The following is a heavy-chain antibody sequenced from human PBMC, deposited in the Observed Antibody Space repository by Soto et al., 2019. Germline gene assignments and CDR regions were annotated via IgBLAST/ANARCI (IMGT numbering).Heavy chain of an antibody. CDR3: AIPPGAYYDFWSGYYYGMDV. D-gene: IGHD3-3*01. Sequence: GGSLRLSCAASGFTFSSYAMSWVRQAPGKGLEWVSAISGSGGSTYYADSVKGRFTISRDNSKNTLYLQMNSLRAEDTAVYYCAIPPGAYYDFWSGYYYGMDVWGQGTTVTVSS. CDR1: GFTFSSYA. J-gene: IGHJ6*02. V-gene: IGHV3-23*01. CDR2: ISGSGGST.